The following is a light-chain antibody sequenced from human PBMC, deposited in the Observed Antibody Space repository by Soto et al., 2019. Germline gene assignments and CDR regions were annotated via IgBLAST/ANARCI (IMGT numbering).Light chain of an antibody. CDR1: SSNIGNNF. J-gene: IGLJ1*01. Sequence: QSVLTQPPSMSAAPGQRVTISCSGSSSNIGNNFVSWYQQFPGTAPKVLIYGNDKRPSGISDRFSASTSATSATLVITGLLTGDEADYYCGAWDSSLSAQYVFGTGTKVTVL. CDR2: GND. V-gene: IGLV1-51*01. CDR3: GAWDSSLSAQYV.